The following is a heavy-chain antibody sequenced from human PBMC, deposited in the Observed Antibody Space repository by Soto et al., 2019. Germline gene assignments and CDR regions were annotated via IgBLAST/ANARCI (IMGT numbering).Heavy chain of an antibody. J-gene: IGHJ4*02. Sequence: EVQLLESGGGLVQPGGSLRLSCAASGFTFSSYAMSWVRQAPGKGLEWVSAISGSGGSTYYADSVKGRFTISRDNSKNTLYLQMNSLRAEDTAVYYCAKDLRTGSMITFGGVIFGYWGQGTLVTVSS. V-gene: IGHV3-23*01. CDR3: AKDLRTGSMITFGGVIFGY. CDR2: ISGSGGST. CDR1: GFTFSSYA. D-gene: IGHD3-16*01.